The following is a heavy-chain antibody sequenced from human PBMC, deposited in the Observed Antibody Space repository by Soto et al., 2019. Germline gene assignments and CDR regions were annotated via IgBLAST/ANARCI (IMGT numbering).Heavy chain of an antibody. D-gene: IGHD3-10*01. CDR3: AKGGGSYSLGRLGMDV. V-gene: IGHV3-23*01. J-gene: IGHJ6*02. CDR1: GFTFRDYA. CDR2: VSGGGGSI. Sequence: EVQLLESGGDLVQPGGSLRLSCAASGFTFRDYAMIWVRQAPGKGLEWVSSVSGGGGSIYYADSVKGRFTMSSDNSKNTVYLQMNSLRAEDTAVYYCAKGGGSYSLGRLGMDVWGQGTTVTVSS.